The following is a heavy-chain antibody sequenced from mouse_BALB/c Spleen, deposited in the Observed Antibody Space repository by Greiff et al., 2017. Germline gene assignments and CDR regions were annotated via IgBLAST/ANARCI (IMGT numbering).Heavy chain of an antibody. CDR3: AREGYRYDGYYYAMDY. D-gene: IGHD2-14*01. J-gene: IGHJ4*01. Sequence: EVQLQQSGPGLVKPSQSLSLTCTVTGYSITSDYAWNWIRQFPGNKLEWMGYISYSGSTSYNPSLKSRISITRDTSKNQFFLQLNSVTTEDTATYYCAREGYRYDGYYYAMDYWGQGTSVTVSS. CDR1: GYSITSDYA. CDR2: ISYSGST. V-gene: IGHV3-2*02.